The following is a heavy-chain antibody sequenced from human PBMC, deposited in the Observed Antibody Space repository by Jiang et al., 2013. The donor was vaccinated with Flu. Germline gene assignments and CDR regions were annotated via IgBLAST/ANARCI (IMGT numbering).Heavy chain of an antibody. CDR3: ARDSKNLVATIPLY. V-gene: IGHV3-30-3*01. Sequence: ASGFTFSSYAMHWVRQAPGKGLEWVAVISYDGSNKYYADSVKGRFTISRDNSKNTLYLQMNSLRAEDTAVYYCARDSKNLVATIPLYWGQGTLVTVSS. CDR2: ISYDGSNK. J-gene: IGHJ4*02. D-gene: IGHD5-12*01. CDR1: GFTFSSYA.